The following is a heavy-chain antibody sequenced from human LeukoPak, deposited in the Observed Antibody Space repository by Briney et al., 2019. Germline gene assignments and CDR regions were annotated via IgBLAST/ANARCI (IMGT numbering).Heavy chain of an antibody. J-gene: IGHJ4*02. Sequence: GGSLRLSCAASGFTFSSYSMNWVRQAPGKGLEWVSSISSSSYIYYADSVKGRFTISRDNAKNSLYLQMNSLRAEDTAVYYCARGPEEVVLSPDYWGQGTLVTVSS. CDR1: GFTFSSYS. CDR3: ARGPEEVVLSPDY. V-gene: IGHV3-21*01. D-gene: IGHD2-15*01. CDR2: ISSSSYI.